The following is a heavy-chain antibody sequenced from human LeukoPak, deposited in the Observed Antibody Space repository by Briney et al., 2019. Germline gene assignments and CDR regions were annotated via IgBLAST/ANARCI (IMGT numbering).Heavy chain of an antibody. CDR1: GGSISSYY. V-gene: IGHV4-4*07. CDR3: ARTLTYYYDSSGLGYNWFDP. CDR2: IYTSGST. Sequence: PSETLSLTCTVSGGSISSYYWSWIRQPAGKGLEWIGRIYTSGSTNYNPSLKSRVTMSVDTSKNQFSLKLSSVTAADTAVYYCARTLTYYYDSSGLGYNWFDPWGQGTLVTVSS. D-gene: IGHD3-22*01. J-gene: IGHJ5*02.